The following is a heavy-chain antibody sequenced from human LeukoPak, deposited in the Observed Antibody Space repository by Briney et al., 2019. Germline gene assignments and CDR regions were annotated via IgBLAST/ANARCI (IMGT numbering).Heavy chain of an antibody. J-gene: IGHJ6*02. CDR2: IIPILGIA. CDR1: GGTFSSYA. Sequence: SVKVSCKASGGTFSSYAISWVRQAPGQGLEWMGRIIPILGIANYAQKFQGRVTITADKSTSTAYMELSSLRSEDTAVYYCARAVPAAPYGMDVWGQGTTVTVSS. V-gene: IGHV1-69*04. D-gene: IGHD2-2*01. CDR3: ARAVPAAPYGMDV.